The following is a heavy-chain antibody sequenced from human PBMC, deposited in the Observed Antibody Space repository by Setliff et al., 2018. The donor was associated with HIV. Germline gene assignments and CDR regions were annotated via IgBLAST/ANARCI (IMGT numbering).Heavy chain of an antibody. Sequence: ASVKVSCKASGYTFTSYGLSWVRQAPGQGLEWMGWISDYNSNTGYAQKLQGRVTMTKDTSTSTAYMELRSLRPDDTAVYFCARRADWFDLWGQGTLVTVSS. J-gene: IGHJ5*02. CDR2: ISDYNSNT. V-gene: IGHV1-18*01. CDR3: ARRADWFDL. CDR1: GYTFTSYG.